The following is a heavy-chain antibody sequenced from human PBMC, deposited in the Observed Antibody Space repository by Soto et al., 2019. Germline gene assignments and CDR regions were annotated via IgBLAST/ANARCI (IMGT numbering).Heavy chain of an antibody. CDR2: INHSGST. CDR1: GGSFSGYY. J-gene: IGHJ4*02. D-gene: IGHD5-18*01. V-gene: IGHV4-34*01. CDR3: ARGGPDTVDTAMVAIDY. Sequence: QVQLQQWGAGLLKPSETLSLTCAVYGGSFSGYYWSWIRLPPGKGLEWIGEINHSGSTNYNPSLKSRVTISEDSSKNQFSLKLSSVTAADSAVYYCARGGPDTVDTAMVAIDYWGQGTLVTVSS.